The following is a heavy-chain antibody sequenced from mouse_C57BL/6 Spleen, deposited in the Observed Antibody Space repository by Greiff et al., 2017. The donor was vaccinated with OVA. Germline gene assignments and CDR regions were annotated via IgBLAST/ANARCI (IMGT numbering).Heavy chain of an antibody. Sequence: DVQLVESGPGMVKPSQSLSLTCTVTGYSITSGYDWHWIRHFPGNKLEWMGYISYSGSTNYNPSLKSRISITHDTSKNHFFLKLNSVTTEDTATYYCARGDYGVDYWGQGTTLTVSS. J-gene: IGHJ2*01. V-gene: IGHV3-1*01. CDR3: ARGDYGVDY. CDR1: GYSITSGYD. CDR2: ISYSGST. D-gene: IGHD1-1*01.